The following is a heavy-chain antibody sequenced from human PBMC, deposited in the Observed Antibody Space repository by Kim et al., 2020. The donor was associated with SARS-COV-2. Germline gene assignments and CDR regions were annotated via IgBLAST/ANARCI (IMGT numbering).Heavy chain of an antibody. D-gene: IGHD1-26*01. Sequence: GGSLRLSCAASGFIVSSNYMSWVRQAPGKGLEWVSLIYDGDNTYYADSVKGRFTISRDNSKNTLYLQMNNLRADDTAVYYCATSHTPFIGTYWPPFDYWGQGILVTVSS. CDR2: IYDGDNT. J-gene: IGHJ4*02. CDR1: GFIVSSNY. CDR3: ATSHTPFIGTYWPPFDY. V-gene: IGHV3-53*01.